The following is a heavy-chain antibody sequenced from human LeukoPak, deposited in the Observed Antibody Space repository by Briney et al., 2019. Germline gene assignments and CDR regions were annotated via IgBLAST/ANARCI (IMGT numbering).Heavy chain of an antibody. CDR2: IYYSGST. Sequence: SETLSLTCTVSGGSISSYYWSWIRQPPGKGLEWIGYIYYSGSTNYNPSLKSRVTISVDTSKNQFSLKLSSVTAADTAVYYCARVPYYYDSSGYWFAFDIWGQGTMVTVSS. V-gene: IGHV4-59*01. CDR3: ARVPYYYDSSGYWFAFDI. CDR1: GGSISSYY. D-gene: IGHD3-22*01. J-gene: IGHJ3*02.